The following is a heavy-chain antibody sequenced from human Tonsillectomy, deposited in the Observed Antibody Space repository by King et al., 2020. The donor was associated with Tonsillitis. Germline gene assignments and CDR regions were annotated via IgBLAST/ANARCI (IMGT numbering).Heavy chain of an antibody. CDR1: GFTFSSYW. J-gene: IGHJ4*02. V-gene: IGHV3-7*01. D-gene: IGHD6-19*01. CDR3: ARRAFRAVAKGGDY. Sequence: VQLVQSGGGLVQPGGSLRLSCAASGFTFSSYWMSWVRQAPGKGLEWVANIKQDGSEKYHVDSVKGRFTISRDNAENSLYLQMNSLRAEDTAVYYCARRAFRAVAKGGDYWGQGTLVTVSS. CDR2: IKQDGSEK.